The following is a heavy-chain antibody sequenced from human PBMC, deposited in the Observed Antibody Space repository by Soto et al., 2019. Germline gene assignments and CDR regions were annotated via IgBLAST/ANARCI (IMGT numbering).Heavy chain of an antibody. Sequence: PSVTMSVSSTVLWGTCGGLCWSCIRQHPGKGLEWIGYVYYSGSTSYNPSLKSRVTIAVDASKNQFSLQLRSVTAADTAGYYCVREETGAADYWGPGILLTVSS. J-gene: IGHJ4*02. CDR1: WGTCGGLC. CDR3: VREETGAADY. D-gene: IGHD1-26*01. CDR2: VYYSGST. V-gene: IGHV4-59*11.